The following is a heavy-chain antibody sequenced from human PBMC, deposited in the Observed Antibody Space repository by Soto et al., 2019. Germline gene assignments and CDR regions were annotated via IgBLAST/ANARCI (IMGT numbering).Heavy chain of an antibody. D-gene: IGHD3-10*01. CDR1: GFTFDDYA. CDR2: ISWNSGSI. Sequence: EVQLVESGGGLVQPGRSLRLSCAASGFTFDDYAMHWVRQAPGKGLEWVSGISWNSGSIGYADSVKGRFTISRDNAKNSLYLQMNSLRAEDTALYYCAKEDSSGSYYPNDAFDIWCQGTMVTVSS. CDR3: AKEDSSGSYYPNDAFDI. J-gene: IGHJ3*02. V-gene: IGHV3-9*01.